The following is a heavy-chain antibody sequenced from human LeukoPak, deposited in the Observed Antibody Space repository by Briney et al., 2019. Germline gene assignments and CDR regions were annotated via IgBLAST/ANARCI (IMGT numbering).Heavy chain of an antibody. CDR2: TGNKANSYTT. CDR3: ARVRYCSSTTCRGAFDI. Sequence: GGSLRLSCAASGFTFSDHYMDWVRQAPGKGLEWVGRTGNKANSYTTEYAASVKGRFTISRADSENSLYLQMNSLKTEDTAVYYCARVRYCSSTTCRGAFDIWGQGTMVTVPS. J-gene: IGHJ3*02. D-gene: IGHD2-2*01. V-gene: IGHV3-72*01. CDR1: GFTFSDHY.